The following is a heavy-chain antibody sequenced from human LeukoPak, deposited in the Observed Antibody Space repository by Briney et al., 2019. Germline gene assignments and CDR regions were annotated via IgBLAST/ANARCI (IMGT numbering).Heavy chain of an antibody. CDR3: ARLYGSTLYFDY. CDR2: IYYSGST. D-gene: IGHD2-15*01. J-gene: IGHJ4*02. CDR1: GGSISSSSYH. V-gene: IGHV4-39*01. Sequence: SETLSLTCTVSGGSISSSSYHWGWIRQPPGKGLEWIGNIYYSGSTYYNPSLKSRVTLSVDMSKNQFSLKMSSVSAADTALYCCARLYGSTLYFDYWGQGTLVTVSS.